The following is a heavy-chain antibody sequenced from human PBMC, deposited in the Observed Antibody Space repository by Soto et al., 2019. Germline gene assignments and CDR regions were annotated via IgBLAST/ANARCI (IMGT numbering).Heavy chain of an antibody. D-gene: IGHD3-10*01. CDR3: ARARRLFGEYHYYGMDV. CDR2: IKQDGSEK. J-gene: IGHJ6*02. V-gene: IGHV3-7*01. CDR1: GFTFSSYW. Sequence: GGSLRLSCAASGFTFSSYWMSWVRQAPGKGLEWEANIKQDGSEKYYVDSVKGRFTISRDNAKNSLYLKMNSLRAEDPAVYCCARARRLFGEYHYYGMDVWGQGTTVTVSS.